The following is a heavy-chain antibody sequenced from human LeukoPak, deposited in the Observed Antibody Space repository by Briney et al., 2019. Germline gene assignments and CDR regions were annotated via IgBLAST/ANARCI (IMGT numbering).Heavy chain of an antibody. J-gene: IGHJ3*02. CDR1: GFSFGNYA. Sequence: GGSLRLSCATSGFSFGNYAMNWVRQAPGKGLEWVSVIYSGGSTYYADSVKGRFTISRDNSKNTLYLQMNSLRAEDTAVYYCARDRTYYYDSSGNDAFDIWGQGTMVTVSS. CDR3: ARDRTYYYDSSGNDAFDI. D-gene: IGHD3-22*01. V-gene: IGHV3-53*01. CDR2: IYSGGST.